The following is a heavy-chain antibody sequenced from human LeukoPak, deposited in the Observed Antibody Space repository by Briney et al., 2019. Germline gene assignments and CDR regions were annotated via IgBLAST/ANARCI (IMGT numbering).Heavy chain of an antibody. Sequence: GGSLRLSCAASGFTFSSYGMHWVRQAPGKGLEWVAVIWYDGSNKYYADSVKGRFTISRDNSKNTLYLQMNSLKTEDTAVYYCATSYDYGSGSYYNYWGQGTLVTVSS. J-gene: IGHJ4*02. D-gene: IGHD3-10*01. V-gene: IGHV3-33*01. CDR1: GFTFSSYG. CDR2: IWYDGSNK. CDR3: ATSYDYGSGSYYNY.